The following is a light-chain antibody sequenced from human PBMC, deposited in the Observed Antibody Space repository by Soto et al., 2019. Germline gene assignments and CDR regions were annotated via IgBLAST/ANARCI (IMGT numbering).Light chain of an antibody. V-gene: IGKV3-20*01. CDR3: QQYGSSPPFT. CDR2: GAS. Sequence: EIMMTQSPATLSVSPGERATLSCRASQSVNNNLAWYQQKPGQAPRLLIYGASSRATGIPDRFSGSGSGTDFTLTISRLEPEDFAVYYCQQYGSSPPFTFGPGTKV. J-gene: IGKJ3*01. CDR1: QSVNNN.